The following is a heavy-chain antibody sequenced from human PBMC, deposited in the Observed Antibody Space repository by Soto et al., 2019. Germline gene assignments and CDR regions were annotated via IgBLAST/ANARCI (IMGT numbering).Heavy chain of an antibody. CDR3: ARLPLYDSSGYLVDY. CDR2: IYYSGST. V-gene: IGHV4-59*08. J-gene: IGHJ4*02. Sequence: SETLSLTCTVSGGSISSYYWSWFRQPPGKGLEWIGYIYYSGSTNYNPSLKSRVTISVDTSKNQFSLKLSSVTAADTAVYYCARLPLYDSSGYLVDYWGQGTLVTVS. D-gene: IGHD3-22*01. CDR1: GGSISSYY.